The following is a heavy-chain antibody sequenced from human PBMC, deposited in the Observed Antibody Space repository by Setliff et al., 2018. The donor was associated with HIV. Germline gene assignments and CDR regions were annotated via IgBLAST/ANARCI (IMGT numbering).Heavy chain of an antibody. D-gene: IGHD3-22*01. J-gene: IGHJ5*02. CDR3: ARVSLDYDSSGYRNWFDP. Sequence: ASVKVSCKASGYTFTGYYMHWVRQAPGQGLEWMGWINPNSGGTNYAQEFQGRVTMTRDTSISTAYMELSRLRSDDTAVYYCARVSLDYDSSGYRNWFDPWGQGTLVTVSS. CDR1: GYTFTGYY. V-gene: IGHV1-2*02. CDR2: INPNSGGT.